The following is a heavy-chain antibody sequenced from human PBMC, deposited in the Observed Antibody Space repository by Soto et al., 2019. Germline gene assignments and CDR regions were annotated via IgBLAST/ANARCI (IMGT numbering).Heavy chain of an antibody. J-gene: IGHJ4*02. CDR1: GFTFSSYA. CDR3: AKGLYSSGWYDY. D-gene: IGHD6-19*01. Sequence: GGSLRLSCAASGFTFSSYAMNWVRQAPGKGLEWVSAISGSGGSTYYADSVKGRFTISRDNSKNTLYLQMNSLRAEDTAVYYCAKGLYSSGWYDYWGQGTLVTVSS. CDR2: ISGSGGST. V-gene: IGHV3-23*01.